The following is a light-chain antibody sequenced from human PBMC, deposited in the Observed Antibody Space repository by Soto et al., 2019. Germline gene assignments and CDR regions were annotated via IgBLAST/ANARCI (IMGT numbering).Light chain of an antibody. CDR2: EVS. CDR3: TLYTSSSIVV. V-gene: IGLV2-18*01. Sequence: QSALTQPASVSGSTGQSITISCTGTSSDIGSYKLVSWYQQPPGTAPKLMIYEVSYRPSGVPDRFSGSKSGNTASLTISGLQAEDEADYYCTLYTSSSIVVFGGGTKVTVL. CDR1: SSDIGSYKL. J-gene: IGLJ2*01.